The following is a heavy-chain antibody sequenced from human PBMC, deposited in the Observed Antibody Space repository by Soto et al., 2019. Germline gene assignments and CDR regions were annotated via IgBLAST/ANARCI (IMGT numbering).Heavy chain of an antibody. CDR2: ISGSGGST. D-gene: IGHD5-18*01. J-gene: IGHJ3*02. CDR1: GFTFSSYA. CDR3: AKDFGYNYGYDAFDI. Sequence: EVQLLESGGGSVQPGGSRRLSCAASGFTFSSYAMSWVRQAPGKGLEWVSGISGSGGSTYYVDSVKGRFTISRDNSKNTLYLQMNSLRAEDRAVYYCAKDFGYNYGYDAFDIWGQGTMVTVSS. V-gene: IGHV3-23*01.